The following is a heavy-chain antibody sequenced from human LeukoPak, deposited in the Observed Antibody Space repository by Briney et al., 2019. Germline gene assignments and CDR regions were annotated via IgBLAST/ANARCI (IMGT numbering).Heavy chain of an antibody. Sequence: NPGGSLRLSCAASGFTVSSNYMSWIRQPPGKGLEWIGEINHSGSTNYNPSLKSRVTISVDTSKNQFSLKLSSVTAADTAVYYCARGIAARWGYYYYGMDVWGQGTTVTVSS. CDR2: INHSGST. V-gene: IGHV4-34*01. CDR3: ARGIAARWGYYYYGMDV. D-gene: IGHD6-6*01. CDR1: GFTVSSNY. J-gene: IGHJ6*02.